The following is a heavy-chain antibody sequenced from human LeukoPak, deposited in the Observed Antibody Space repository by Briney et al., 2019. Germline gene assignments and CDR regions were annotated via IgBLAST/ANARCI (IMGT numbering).Heavy chain of an antibody. D-gene: IGHD3-10*01. CDR1: GGSVSSGSYF. Sequence: KPSETLSLTCTVSGGSVSSGSYFWSWIRQPPGRGLEWIGYIYYSGSTNYNPSLKSRVTISVDTSKNQFSLKLSSVTAADTAVYWCARGIIRGADTPYYYGMDVWGRGTTVTVSS. CDR2: IYYSGST. V-gene: IGHV4-61*01. CDR3: ARGIIRGADTPYYYGMDV. J-gene: IGHJ6*02.